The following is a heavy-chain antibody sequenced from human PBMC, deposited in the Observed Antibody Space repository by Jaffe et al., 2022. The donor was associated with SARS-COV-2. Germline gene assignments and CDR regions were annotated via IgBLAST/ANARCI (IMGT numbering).Heavy chain of an antibody. CDR1: GFTFSSYA. CDR2: ISYDGSNK. CDR3: ARVGGQLLHLWYFDY. Sequence: QVQLVESGGGVVQPGRSLRLSCAASGFTFSSYAMHWVRQAPGKGLEWVAVISYDGSNKYYADSVKGRFTISRDNSKNTLYLQMNSLRAEDTAVYYCARVGGQLLHLWYFDYWGQGTLVTVSS. J-gene: IGHJ4*02. V-gene: IGHV3-30*04. D-gene: IGHD2-2*02.